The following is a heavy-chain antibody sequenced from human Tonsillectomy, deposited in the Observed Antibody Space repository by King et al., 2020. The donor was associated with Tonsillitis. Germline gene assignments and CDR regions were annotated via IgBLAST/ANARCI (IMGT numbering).Heavy chain of an antibody. J-gene: IGHJ4*02. Sequence: QLQESGPGVVKPSETLSLTCTVSGGSISSGDHFWAWIRQPPGKGLEWIGYMYYSGSLFYNPSPKSRITISGGTSENRFALKLSSFTAADPAVYFCAIYVSGTFDYWGQGALVTVSS. CDR1: GGSISSGDHF. V-gene: IGHV4-39*01. CDR2: MYYSGSL. D-gene: IGHD1-26*01. CDR3: AIYVSGTFDY.